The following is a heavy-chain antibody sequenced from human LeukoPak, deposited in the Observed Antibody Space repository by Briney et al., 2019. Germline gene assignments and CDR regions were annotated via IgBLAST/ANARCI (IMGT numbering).Heavy chain of an antibody. Sequence: GGSLRLSCAASGFTFSSYAMSWVRQAPGKGLEWVSYISSSGSTIYYADSVKGRFTISRDNAKNSLYLQMNSLRAEDTAVYYCATTPVRCSSTSCYVDYWGQGTLVTVSS. CDR1: GFTFSSYA. CDR3: ATTPVRCSSTSCYVDY. CDR2: ISSSGSTI. D-gene: IGHD2-2*01. V-gene: IGHV3-48*03. J-gene: IGHJ4*02.